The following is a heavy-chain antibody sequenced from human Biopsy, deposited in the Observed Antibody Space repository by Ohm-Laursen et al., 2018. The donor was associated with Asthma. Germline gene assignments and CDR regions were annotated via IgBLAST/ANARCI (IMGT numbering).Heavy chain of an antibody. Sequence: SLSLSRSAPGFSFSNFAIHWVRQAPGKGLEWVGVISKDASTQDYADSVKGRFTMARDNSKNTLDLQMNSLREEDTAVYYCVRDGTDDAFDIWGQGTVVSVSS. D-gene: IGHD1-1*01. CDR3: VRDGTDDAFDI. CDR1: GFSFSNFA. V-gene: IGHV3-30*01. CDR2: ISKDASTQ. J-gene: IGHJ3*02.